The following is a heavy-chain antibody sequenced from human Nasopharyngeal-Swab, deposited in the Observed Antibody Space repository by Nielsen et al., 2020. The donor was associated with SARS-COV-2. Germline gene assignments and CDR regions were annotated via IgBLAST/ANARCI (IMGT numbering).Heavy chain of an antibody. CDR1: GFTFSSYA. D-gene: IGHD3-3*01. CDR2: ISYDGSTT. J-gene: IGHJ1*01. Sequence: GESLKISCAASGFTFSSYAMYWVRQAPGKGLEWVASISYDGSTTYYADSVKGRLTISRDNSKTTLFLQMTSLRSEDTAVYYCARAGALDTTIEHWGQGNLVTVSS. CDR3: ARAGALDTTIEH. V-gene: IGHV3-30*04.